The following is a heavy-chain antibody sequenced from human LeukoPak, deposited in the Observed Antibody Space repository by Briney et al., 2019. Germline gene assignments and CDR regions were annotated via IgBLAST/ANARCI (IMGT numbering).Heavy chain of an antibody. V-gene: IGHV4-59*01. Sequence: SETLSLTCAVSGGSISSYYWSWIRQPPGKGLEWIGYICYSGSTNYNPSLKSRVTISVDTSKNQFSLRLSSVSAADTAVYYCAREGAGSSWYGGFDYWGQGTLVTVSS. CDR2: ICYSGST. CDR3: AREGAGSSWYGGFDY. D-gene: IGHD6-13*01. J-gene: IGHJ4*02. CDR1: GGSISSYY.